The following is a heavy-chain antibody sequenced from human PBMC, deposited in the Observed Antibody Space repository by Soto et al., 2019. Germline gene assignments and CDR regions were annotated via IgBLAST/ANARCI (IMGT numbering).Heavy chain of an antibody. CDR1: GYTFSDYA. V-gene: IGHV1-3*01. CDR2: INVGNGNT. D-gene: IGHD4-17*01. CDR3: TRGGNGDLSDF. J-gene: IGHJ4*02. Sequence: QVHLVQSGAEVKKPGASANVSCKASGYTFSDYAIHWVRQAPGQRLEWMGWINVGNGNTRYSQNFQGRVTITMDKSASTAYMALSSLRSEDTGVYYCTRGGNGDLSDFWGQGTLVTVSS.